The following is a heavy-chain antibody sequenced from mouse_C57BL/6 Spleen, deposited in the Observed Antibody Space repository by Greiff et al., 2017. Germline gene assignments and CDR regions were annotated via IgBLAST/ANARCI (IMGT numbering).Heavy chain of an antibody. Sequence: QVQLQQPGAELVKPGASVKLSCKASGYTFTSYWMHWVKQRPGRGLKWIGRIDPNSGGTKYNEKFKSKATLTVDKPSSTAYMQLSSLTSEDSAVYYCARDYYGSIHWYVDVWGTGTTVTVSS. CDR3: ARDYYGSIHWYVDV. CDR2: IDPNSGGT. V-gene: IGHV1-72*01. J-gene: IGHJ1*03. D-gene: IGHD1-1*01. CDR1: GYTFTSYW.